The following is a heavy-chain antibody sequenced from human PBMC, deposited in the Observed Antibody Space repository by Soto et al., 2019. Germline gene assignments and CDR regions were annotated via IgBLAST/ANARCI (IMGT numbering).Heavy chain of an antibody. CDR3: ARGGVVVTAPGDI. Sequence: GGSLRLSCAASGFTFSSYAMHWVRQAPGKGLEWVAVISYDGSNKYYADSMKGRFTISRDNSKNTLYLQMNSLRAEDTAVYYCARGGVVVTAPGDIWGQGTMVTVSS. CDR1: GFTFSSYA. J-gene: IGHJ3*02. CDR2: ISYDGSNK. D-gene: IGHD2-21*02. V-gene: IGHV3-30*04.